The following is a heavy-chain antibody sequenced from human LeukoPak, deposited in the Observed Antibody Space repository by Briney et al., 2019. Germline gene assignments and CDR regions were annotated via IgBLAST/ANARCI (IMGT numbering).Heavy chain of an antibody. V-gene: IGHV3-33*01. Sequence: GRSLRLSCAASGFTFSHYGMHWVRQAPGMGLEWVAVIWFDGRKIHYPDSVKGRFTISRDNSKNSLYLQMDSLRAEDTAVYYCARGGGYSYGTFFDYWGQGSLVTVSA. J-gene: IGHJ4*02. D-gene: IGHD5-18*01. CDR3: ARGGGYSYGTFFDY. CDR2: IWFDGRKI. CDR1: GFTFSHYG.